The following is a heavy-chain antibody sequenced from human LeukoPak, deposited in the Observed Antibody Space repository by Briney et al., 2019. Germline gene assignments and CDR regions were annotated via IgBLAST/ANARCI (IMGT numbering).Heavy chain of an antibody. J-gene: IGHJ4*02. D-gene: IGHD3-10*01. Sequence: PGGSLRLSCAASGFTFSSYSMNWVRQAPGKGLEWVSSISSSSSYIYYADSVKGRFTISRDNAKNLLYLQMNSLRAEDTAVYYCASEGRITMVRGVIIPNFDYWGQGTLVTISS. CDR3: ASEGRITMVRGVIIPNFDY. CDR2: ISSSSSYI. V-gene: IGHV3-21*01. CDR1: GFTFSSYS.